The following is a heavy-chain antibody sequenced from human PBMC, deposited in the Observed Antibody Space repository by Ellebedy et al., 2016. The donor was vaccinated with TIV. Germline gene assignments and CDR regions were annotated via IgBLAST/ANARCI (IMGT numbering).Heavy chain of an antibody. J-gene: IGHJ5*01. CDR2: LSYDGNIQ. V-gene: IGHV3-30*04. CDR3: ARVGRVASGGTTAWFDY. CDR1: GFDFSRYS. D-gene: IGHD6-13*01. Sequence: PGGSLRLSCAASGFDFSRYSFHWVRQAPGKGLEWVSLLSYDGNIQYYADSVKGRFTISRDRSKNTVYLQMNSLRPEDTAVFYCARVGRVASGGTTAWFDYWGQGTLVTVSS.